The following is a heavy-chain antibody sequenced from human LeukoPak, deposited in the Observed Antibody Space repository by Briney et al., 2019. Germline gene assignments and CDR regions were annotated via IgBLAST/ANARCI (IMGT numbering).Heavy chain of an antibody. J-gene: IGHJ4*02. D-gene: IGHD6-13*01. CDR3: ATGPGIAAAGTDQIDY. V-gene: IGHV5-51*01. CDR2: IYPGDSDT. CDR1: GYSFTSYW. Sequence: GESLQISCKGSGYSFTSYWIGWVRQMPGKGLEWMGIIYPGDSDTRYSPSFQGQVTISADKSISTAYLQWSSLKASDTAMYYCATGPGIAAAGTDQIDYWGQGTLVTVSS.